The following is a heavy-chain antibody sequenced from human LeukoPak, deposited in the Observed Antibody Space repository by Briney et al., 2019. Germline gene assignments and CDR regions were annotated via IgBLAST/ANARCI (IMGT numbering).Heavy chain of an antibody. CDR2: ISSSSSYI. J-gene: IGHJ4*02. Sequence: GGSLRLSCAASGFTFSSYSMNWVRQAPGKGLEWVSSISSSSSYIYYADSVKGRFPISRDNAKNSLYLQMNSLRAEDTAVYYCARDPPGSSPPLDYWGQGTLVTVSS. D-gene: IGHD6-6*01. V-gene: IGHV3-21*01. CDR3: ARDPPGSSPPLDY. CDR1: GFTFSSYS.